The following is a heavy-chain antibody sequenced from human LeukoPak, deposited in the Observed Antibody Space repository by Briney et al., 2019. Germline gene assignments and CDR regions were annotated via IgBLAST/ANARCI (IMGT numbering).Heavy chain of an antibody. J-gene: IGHJ4*02. CDR3: ARSSSGYHYDY. V-gene: IGHV5-51*01. Sequence: GESLKISCKASGYRFTNYWIGWVRQMPGKGLEWMGIIYLGDSDTRYSPSFQGQVTISADKSISTAYLQWSSLKASDTAMYYCARSSSGYHYDYWGQGTLVTVSS. D-gene: IGHD3-9*01. CDR1: GYRFTNYW. CDR2: IYLGDSDT.